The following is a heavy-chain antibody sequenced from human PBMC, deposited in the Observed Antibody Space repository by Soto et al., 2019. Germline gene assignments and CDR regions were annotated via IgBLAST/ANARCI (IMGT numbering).Heavy chain of an antibody. J-gene: IGHJ6*03. D-gene: IGHD1-26*01. CDR3: ARSPLGDYYYYYMDV. CDR1: GYTFTSYG. CDR2: ISAYNGNT. V-gene: IGHV1-18*01. Sequence: EASVKVSCKASGYTFTSYGISWVRQAPGQGLEWMGWISAYNGNTNYAQKLQGRVTMTTDTSTSTAYMELRSLRSDDTAVYYCARSPLGDYYYYYMDVWGKGTTVTVSS.